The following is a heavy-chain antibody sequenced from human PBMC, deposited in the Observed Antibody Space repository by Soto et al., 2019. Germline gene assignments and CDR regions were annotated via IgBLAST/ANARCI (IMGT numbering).Heavy chain of an antibody. CDR2: ISGSGGST. V-gene: IGHV3-23*01. J-gene: IGHJ4*02. D-gene: IGHD3-3*01. CDR3: AKVGKDDFWSGYYGY. Sequence: GGSLRLSCAASGFTFSSYAMSWVRQAPGKGLEWVSAISGSGGSTYYADSVKGRFTISRDNSKNTLFRQMNSLRAEDTAVYYCAKVGKDDFWSGYYGYWGQGTLVTVSS. CDR1: GFTFSSYA.